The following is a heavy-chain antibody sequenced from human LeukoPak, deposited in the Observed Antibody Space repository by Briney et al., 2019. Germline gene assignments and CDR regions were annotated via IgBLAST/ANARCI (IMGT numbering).Heavy chain of an antibody. V-gene: IGHV4-34*01. CDR1: RGSFSGYY. J-gene: IGHJ3*01. CDR3: ARDDLYYNDSSGHSDAFDL. Sequence: KPSETLSLTCAVFRGSFSGYYWNWIRQSPGKGLEWIGEINHSGGTHYSPSLKSRVTISLDTSKNQFSLRLSSVTAADTAVYYCARDDLYYNDSSGHSDAFDLWGQGTMVTISS. D-gene: IGHD3-22*01. CDR2: INHSGGT.